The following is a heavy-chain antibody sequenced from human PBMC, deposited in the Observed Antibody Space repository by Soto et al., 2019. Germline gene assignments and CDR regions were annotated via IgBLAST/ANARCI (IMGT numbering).Heavy chain of an antibody. CDR1: GGFNRRRSYY. CDR2: IYYSGST. J-gene: IGHJ6*02. V-gene: IGHV4-39*01. Sequence: SETLSLTCTVSGGFNRRRSYYWGWIRQHPAQVLEWIGSIYYSGSTYYNPSLKSRVTISVDTSKNQFSLKLSSVTAADTAVYYCASGQRLGYCSSTSCPDYGMDVWGQGTTVT. D-gene: IGHD2-2*01. CDR3: ASGQRLGYCSSTSCPDYGMDV.